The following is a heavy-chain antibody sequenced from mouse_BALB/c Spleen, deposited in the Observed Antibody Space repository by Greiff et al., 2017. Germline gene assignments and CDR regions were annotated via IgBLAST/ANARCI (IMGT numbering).Heavy chain of an antibody. Sequence: VQLQESGPGLVQPSQSLSITCTVSGFSLTSYGVHWVRQSPGKGLEWLGVIWSGGSTDYNAAFISRLSISKDNSKSQVFFKMNSLQANDTAIYYCARKRGYGSSYGYAMDYWGQGTSVTVSS. V-gene: IGHV2-2*02. CDR1: GFSLTSYG. D-gene: IGHD1-1*01. CDR2: IWSGGST. CDR3: ARKRGYGSSYGYAMDY. J-gene: IGHJ4*01.